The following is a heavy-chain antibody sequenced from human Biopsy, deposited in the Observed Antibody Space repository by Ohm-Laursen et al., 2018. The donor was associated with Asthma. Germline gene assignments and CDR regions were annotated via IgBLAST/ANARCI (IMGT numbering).Heavy chain of an antibody. J-gene: IGHJ6*02. D-gene: IGHD3-10*01. Sequence: ASVKVSCKTSGYTFNSAGIIWVRQAPGQGLEWMGWISVYNGNTKVAQKLQDRVTMITDTSTSTAYMELRSLRSDDTAAYFCARAVDYSHYYGIDVWGQGTTVTVS. CDR1: GYTFNSAG. CDR2: ISVYNGNT. V-gene: IGHV1-18*01. CDR3: ARAVDYSHYYGIDV.